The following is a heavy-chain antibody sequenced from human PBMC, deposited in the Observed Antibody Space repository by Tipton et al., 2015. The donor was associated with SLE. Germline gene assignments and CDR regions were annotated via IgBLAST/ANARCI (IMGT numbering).Heavy chain of an antibody. CDR3: ATGYDFQTGWFQH. J-gene: IGHJ1*01. CDR1: GGSFSGYY. CDR2: INHSGST. V-gene: IGHV4-34*01. Sequence: LRLSCAVYGGSFSGYYWSWIRQPPGKGLEWIGEINHSGSTNYNPSLKSRVTISVDTSKNQFPLKLSSVTAADTAVYYCATGYDFQTGWFQHWGQGTLVTVSS. D-gene: IGHD5-12*01.